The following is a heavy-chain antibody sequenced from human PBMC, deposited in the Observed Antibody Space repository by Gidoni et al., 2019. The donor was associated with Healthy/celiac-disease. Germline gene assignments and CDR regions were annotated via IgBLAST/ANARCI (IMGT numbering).Heavy chain of an antibody. V-gene: IGHV4-39*01. CDR2: IYYSGIT. D-gene: IGHD6-13*01. Sequence: QLQLQESRPGLVKPSETLSLTCTVSGGALSSSSYYWGWSRQPPGKGLEWMGSIYYSGITYYNPSLKSRVTISVDTSKNQFSRKLSSVTAADTAVYYCARRVAAAGTISWFDPWGQGTLVTVSS. CDR1: GGALSSSSYY. CDR3: ARRVAAAGTISWFDP. J-gene: IGHJ5*02.